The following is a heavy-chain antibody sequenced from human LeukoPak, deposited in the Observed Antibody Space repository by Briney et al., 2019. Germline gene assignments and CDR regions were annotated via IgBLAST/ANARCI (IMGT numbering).Heavy chain of an antibody. CDR3: ARGPRLWLLRAFDY. D-gene: IGHD5-18*01. CDR2: INHSGST. CDR1: GGSFSGYY. V-gene: IGHV4-34*01. Sequence: SETLSLTCAVYGGSFSGYYWSRIRQPPGKGLEGIGEINHSGSTNYNPSLESRVTISVDTSENQSSLKLSSVTAADTAVYYCARGPRLWLLRAFDYWGQGTLVTVSS. J-gene: IGHJ4*02.